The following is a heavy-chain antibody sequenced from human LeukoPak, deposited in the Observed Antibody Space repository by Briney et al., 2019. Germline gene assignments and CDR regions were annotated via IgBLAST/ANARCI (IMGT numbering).Heavy chain of an antibody. CDR1: GFTFSSYS. V-gene: IGHV3-21*01. D-gene: IGHD3-22*01. J-gene: IGHJ4*02. CDR2: ISSSSSYI. CDR3: ARDGYYDSSGYYSKGFYFDY. Sequence: GGSLRLSCAASGFTFSSYSMNWVRQAPGKGLEWVSSISSSSSYIYYADSVKGRLTISRDNAKNSLYLQMNSLRAEDTAVYYCARDGYYDSSGYYSKGFYFDYWGQGTLVTVSS.